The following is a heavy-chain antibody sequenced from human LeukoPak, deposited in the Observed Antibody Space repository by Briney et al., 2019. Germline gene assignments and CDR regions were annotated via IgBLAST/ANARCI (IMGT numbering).Heavy chain of an antibody. CDR3: ARKVPAAPNNYYYYYGMDV. J-gene: IGHJ6*02. CDR1: GYTFTSYG. Sequence: GASVKVSCKASGYTFTSYGISWVRQAPGQGLEWMGWISAYNGNTNYAQKLQGRVTMTTDTSTSTAYMELSSLRSEDTAVYYCARKVPAAPNNYYYYYGMDVWGQGTTVTVSS. CDR2: ISAYNGNT. V-gene: IGHV1-18*01. D-gene: IGHD2-2*01.